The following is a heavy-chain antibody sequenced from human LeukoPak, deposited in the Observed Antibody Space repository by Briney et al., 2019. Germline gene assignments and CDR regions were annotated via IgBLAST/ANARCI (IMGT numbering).Heavy chain of an antibody. CDR2: ISAYNGDT. J-gene: IGHJ6*04. CDR1: GYTFTSYD. CDR3: VRDYSPRLVRGLGGPNKDTQMDV. V-gene: IGHV1-18*01. D-gene: IGHD3-10*01. Sequence: ASVKVSCKASGYTFTSYDITWVRQAPGQGLEWMGWISAYNGDTSYTQNLQGRLTMTTDTSTTTAYMELRGLRSDDTAVYYCVRDYSPRLVRGLGGPNKDTQMDVWGKGTTVTVSS.